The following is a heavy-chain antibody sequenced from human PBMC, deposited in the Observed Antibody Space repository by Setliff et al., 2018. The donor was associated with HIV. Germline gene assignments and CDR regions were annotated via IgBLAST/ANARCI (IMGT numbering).Heavy chain of an antibody. D-gene: IGHD5-12*01. CDR3: ARAPIVTTRQGFFDL. Sequence: SETLSLTCTVSGGSISSGGYYWSWIRQHPGKGLEWIGYMYHSGSTHYNPSLKSRVTISVDTSKKQLSLKLSSVTAADTAVYYCARAPIVTTRQGFFDLWGQGMLVTVSS. V-gene: IGHV4-31*03. CDR1: GGSISSGGYY. J-gene: IGHJ4*02. CDR2: MYHSGST.